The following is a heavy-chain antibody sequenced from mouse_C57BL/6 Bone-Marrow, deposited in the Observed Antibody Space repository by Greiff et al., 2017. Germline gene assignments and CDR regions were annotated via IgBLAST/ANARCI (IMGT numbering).Heavy chain of an antibody. Sequence: QVQLQQSGPELVKPGASVKISCKASGYAFSSSWMNWVKQRPGKGLEWIGRIYPGDGDTTYNGKFKGKATLTADKSSSTAYMQLSSLTSEDSAVYFCARSAYGNYPMDYWGQGTSVTVSS. V-gene: IGHV1-82*01. CDR2: IYPGDGDT. CDR1: GYAFSSSW. D-gene: IGHD2-1*01. CDR3: ARSAYGNYPMDY. J-gene: IGHJ4*01.